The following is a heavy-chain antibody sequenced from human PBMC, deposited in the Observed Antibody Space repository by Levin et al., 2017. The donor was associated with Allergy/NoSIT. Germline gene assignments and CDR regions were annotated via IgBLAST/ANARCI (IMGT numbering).Heavy chain of an antibody. V-gene: IGHV4-31*03. CDR2: IYYSGST. CDR1: GGSISSGGYY. CDR3: ARVVASRSHRVLRYFDWLLLGSAFDI. Sequence: SETLSLTCTVSGGSISSGGYYWSWIRQHPGKGLEWIGYIYYSGSTYYNPSLKSRVTISVDTSKNQFSLKLSSVTAADTAVYYCARVVASRSHRVLRYFDWLLLGSAFDIWGQGTMVTVSS. D-gene: IGHD3-9*01. J-gene: IGHJ3*02.